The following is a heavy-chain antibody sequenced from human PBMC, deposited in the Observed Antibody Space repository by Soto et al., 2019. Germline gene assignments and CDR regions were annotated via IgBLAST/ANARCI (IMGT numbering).Heavy chain of an antibody. V-gene: IGHV1-69*13. J-gene: IGHJ5*02. Sequence: SVKVSCKASGGTFSSYAISWVRQAPGQGLEWMGGIIPIFGTANYAQKFQGRVTITADESTSTAYMELSSLRSEDTAVYYCARDGPYDFWSGYPNWFDPWGQGTLVTVSS. D-gene: IGHD3-3*01. CDR2: IIPIFGTA. CDR1: GGTFSSYA. CDR3: ARDGPYDFWSGYPNWFDP.